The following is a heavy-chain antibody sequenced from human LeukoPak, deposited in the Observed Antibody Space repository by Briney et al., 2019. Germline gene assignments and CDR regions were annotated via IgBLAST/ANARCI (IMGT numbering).Heavy chain of an antibody. D-gene: IGHD6-19*01. CDR3: AIAVAGPRRHFDP. Sequence: SETLSLTCTVSGGSISRSSYYWGWIRQAPGKGLEWIGSIYYSGSTYYNSSLKSRVTMAVDTSKNQCSLKLNSVTAADTAVYYCAIAVAGPRRHFDPWGQGSLVTVSS. V-gene: IGHV4-39*07. CDR2: IYYSGST. J-gene: IGHJ5*02. CDR1: GGSISRSSYY.